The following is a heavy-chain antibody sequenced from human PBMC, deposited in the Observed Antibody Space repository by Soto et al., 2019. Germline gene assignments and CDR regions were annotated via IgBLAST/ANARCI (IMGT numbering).Heavy chain of an antibody. D-gene: IGHD2-2*01. CDR1: GGSISSGGYY. V-gene: IGHV4-31*03. CDR3: ARGDIVVVPAAGGGFDP. J-gene: IGHJ5*02. CDR2: IYYSGST. Sequence: QVQLQESGPRLVKPSQTLSLTCTVSGGSISSGGYYWIWIRQHPGKGLEWIGYIYYSGSTYYNPSLKSRVTISVDTSKNQFSLKLSSVTAADTAVYYCARGDIVVVPAAGGGFDPWGQGTLVTVSS.